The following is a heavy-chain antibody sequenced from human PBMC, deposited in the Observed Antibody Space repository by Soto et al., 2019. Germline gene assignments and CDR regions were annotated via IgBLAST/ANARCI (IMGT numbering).Heavy chain of an antibody. Sequence: SVKVSCKASGYTFTSYGISWVRQAPGQGLEWMGWISAYNGNTNYAQKLQGRVTMTTDTSTSTAYMELRSLRSDDTAVYYCARDVGYSYGKYYYYYYGMDGWGQGTTVTVSS. CDR3: ARDVGYSYGKYYYYYYGMDG. V-gene: IGHV1-18*01. J-gene: IGHJ6*02. D-gene: IGHD5-18*01. CDR1: GYTFTSYG. CDR2: ISAYNGNT.